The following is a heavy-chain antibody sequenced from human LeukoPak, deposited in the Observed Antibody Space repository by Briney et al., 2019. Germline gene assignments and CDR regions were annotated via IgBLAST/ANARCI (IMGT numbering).Heavy chain of an antibody. CDR1: GYTLTELS. J-gene: IGHJ4*02. CDR3: ATQGIAAAGTLDY. Sequence: ASVKVSCKVSGYTLTELSMHWVRQAPGKRLEWMGGFDPEDGETIYAQKFQGRVTMTEDTSTDTAYMELSSLRSEDTAVYYCATQGIAAAGTLDYWGQGTLVTVSS. V-gene: IGHV1-24*01. D-gene: IGHD6-13*01. CDR2: FDPEDGET.